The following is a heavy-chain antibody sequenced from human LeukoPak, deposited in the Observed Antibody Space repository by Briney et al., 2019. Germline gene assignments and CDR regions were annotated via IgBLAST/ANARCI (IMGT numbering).Heavy chain of an antibody. CDR2: IDSTSCYI. D-gene: IGHD3-10*01. V-gene: IGHV3-21*01. CDR3: ARDTSGSYSITYFDS. J-gene: IGHJ4*02. CDR1: GFTFSSDS. Sequence: GGSLRLFCVAWGFTFSSDSMNWVRQAPGKGMVWVSYIDSTSCYIYYADSVKGRFTIPRDNDKNSLYLQMNSLRAEDTAMYYCARDTSGSYSITYFDSWGQGALVTVSS.